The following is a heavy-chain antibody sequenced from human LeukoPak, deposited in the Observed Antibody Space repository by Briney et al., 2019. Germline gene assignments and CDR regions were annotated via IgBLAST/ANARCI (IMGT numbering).Heavy chain of an antibody. CDR2: IYYSGTT. V-gene: IGHV4-59*04. CDR1: GGSISTYS. J-gene: IGHJ2*01. Sequence: SETLSLTCSVSGGSISTYSWSWIRQPPGKGLEWIGYIYYSGTTYYNPSLGSRVTMSVDTSENQLSLKLTSVSAADTALYYCARNSPVYWNFDLWGRGTLVSVSS. D-gene: IGHD2/OR15-2a*01. CDR3: ARNSPVYWNFDL.